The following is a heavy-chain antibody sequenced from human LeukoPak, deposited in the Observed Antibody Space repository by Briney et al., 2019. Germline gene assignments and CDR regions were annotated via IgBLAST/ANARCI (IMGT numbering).Heavy chain of an antibody. CDR1: RFTFSVHW. CDR2: INPDESDK. V-gene: IGHV3-74*01. J-gene: IGHJ5*01. Sequence: GGSLRLSCAASRFTFSVHWMHWVRQAPGKGLEWVSRINPDESDKAYADSVKGRFTIPRDNAKSTLYLQMNSLRVEDTAVYYCARDRVATIFTYHPMFDSWGPGTLVTVSS. CDR3: ARDRVATIFTYHPMFDS. D-gene: IGHD3-10*02.